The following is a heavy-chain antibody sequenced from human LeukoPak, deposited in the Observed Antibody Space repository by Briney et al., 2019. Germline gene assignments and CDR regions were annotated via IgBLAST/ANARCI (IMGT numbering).Heavy chain of an antibody. J-gene: IGHJ4*02. V-gene: IGHV3-73*01. D-gene: IGHD4-23*01. CDR2: TRSTANGYAT. Sequence: GGSLRLSCAASGFTFSSALHWVRQASGKGLEWVGRTRSTANGYATAYAASVKGRFTISRDDSKNTAYLQMNSLRAEDTAVYYCAKSPKGILIKMTTVVTPHHHFDYWGQGTLVTVSS. CDR1: GFTFSSA. CDR3: AKSPKGILIKMTTVVTPHHHFDY.